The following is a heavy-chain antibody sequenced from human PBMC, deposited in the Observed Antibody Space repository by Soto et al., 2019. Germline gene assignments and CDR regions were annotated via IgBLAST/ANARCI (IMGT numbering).Heavy chain of an antibody. J-gene: IGHJ5*02. D-gene: IGHD3-22*01. CDR3: ARGGTMIVVPQEAWFDP. CDR1: GGSFSGYY. CDR2: INHSGST. V-gene: IGHV4-34*01. Sequence: PSETLSLTCAVYGGSFSGYYWSWIRQPPGKGLEWIGEINHSGSTNYNPSLRSRVTISVDTSKNQFSLKLSSVTAADTAVYYCARGGTMIVVPQEAWFDPWGQGTLVTVSS.